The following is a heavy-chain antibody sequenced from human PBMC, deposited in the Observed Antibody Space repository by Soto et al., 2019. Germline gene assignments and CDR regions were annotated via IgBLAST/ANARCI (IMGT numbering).Heavy chain of an antibody. CDR3: ARVLGQGYSYGHHAFDI. D-gene: IGHD5-18*01. CDR1: GGTFSSYA. V-gene: IGHV1-69*13. J-gene: IGHJ3*02. Sequence: SVKVSCKASGGTFSSYAISWVRQAPGQGLEWMGGIIPIFGTANCAQKFQGRVTITADESTSTAYMELSSLRSEDTAVYYCARVLGQGYSYGHHAFDIWGQGTMVTVSS. CDR2: IIPIFGTA.